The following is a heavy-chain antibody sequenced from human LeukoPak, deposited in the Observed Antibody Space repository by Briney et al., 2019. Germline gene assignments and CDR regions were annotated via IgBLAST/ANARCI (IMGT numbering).Heavy chain of an antibody. J-gene: IGHJ4*02. Sequence: GGSLRLSCAASGFIFSSYGMFRVRQAPGKGLEWVAVIWQDGRAEFYADSVKGRFSISRDASKNTVYLQMNSLRAEDTALYYCARDSRGGWSGYFDFWGQGTLVTVSS. CDR1: GFIFSSYG. CDR2: IWQDGRAE. CDR3: ARDSRGGWSGYFDF. D-gene: IGHD6-19*01. V-gene: IGHV3-33*01.